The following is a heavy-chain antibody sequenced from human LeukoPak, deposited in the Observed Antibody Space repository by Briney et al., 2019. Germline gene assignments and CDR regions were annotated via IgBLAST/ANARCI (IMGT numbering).Heavy chain of an antibody. Sequence: PGGSLRLSCAASGFTFSSYGMHWVRQAPGKGLEWVAVISYDGSNKYYADSVKGRFTISRDNSKNTLYLQMNSLRAEDTAVYYCARDGDDVYYYYYMDVWGKGTTVTVSS. CDR3: ARDGDDVYYYYYMDV. CDR1: GFTFSSYG. CDR2: ISYDGSNK. J-gene: IGHJ6*03. D-gene: IGHD4-17*01. V-gene: IGHV3-30*03.